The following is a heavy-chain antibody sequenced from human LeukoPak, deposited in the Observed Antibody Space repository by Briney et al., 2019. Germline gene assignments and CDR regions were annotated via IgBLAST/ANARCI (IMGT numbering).Heavy chain of an antibody. V-gene: IGHV4-59*12. CDR2: IYYSGST. CDR1: GGSISSYY. J-gene: IGHJ5*02. CDR3: ARVMIRGIVGWAPFELSNWSDP. Sequence: SETLSLTCTVPGGSISSYYWSWIRQPPGKGLEWIGYIYYSGSTNYNPSLKSRVTISVDTSKNQFSLKLSSVTAADTAVYYCARVMIRGIVGWAPFELSNWSDPWGQGTLVTVSS. D-gene: IGHD3-10*01.